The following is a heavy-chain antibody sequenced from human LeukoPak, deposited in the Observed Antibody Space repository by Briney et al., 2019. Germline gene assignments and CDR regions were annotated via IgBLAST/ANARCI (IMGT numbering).Heavy chain of an antibody. Sequence: ASVKVSCKASGYTFTSYGISWVRQAPGQGLEWMGWINPNSGDTNYAQKFQGRVTMTRDTSISTAYMELSRLRSDDTAVYYCARDKSGNSGWYSYFDHWGQGTLVTVSS. CDR1: GYTFTSYG. CDR2: INPNSGDT. J-gene: IGHJ4*02. CDR3: ARDKSGNSGWYSYFDH. V-gene: IGHV1-2*02. D-gene: IGHD6-19*01.